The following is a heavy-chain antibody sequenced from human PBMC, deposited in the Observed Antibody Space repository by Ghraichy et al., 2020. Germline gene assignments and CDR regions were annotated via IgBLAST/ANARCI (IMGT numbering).Heavy chain of an antibody. CDR2: IKQDGSEK. CDR3: ARTIRERLGWEPHSY. Sequence: VANIKQDGSEKYYVDSVKGRFTISRDNAKNSLYLQMNSLRAEDTAVYYCARTIRERLGWEPHSYWG. V-gene: IGHV3-7*01. D-gene: IGHD1-26*01. J-gene: IGHJ4*01.